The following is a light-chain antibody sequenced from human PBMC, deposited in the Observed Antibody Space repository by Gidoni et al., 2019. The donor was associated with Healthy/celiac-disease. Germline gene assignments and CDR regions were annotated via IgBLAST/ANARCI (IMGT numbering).Light chain of an antibody. CDR3: QSYDSSLSGWV. CDR2: GNS. CDR1: SSNIGAGYD. J-gene: IGLJ3*02. Sequence: QSVLTQPPSVSGAPGQRVPISCTGVSSNIGAGYDVHWYQQLPGTAPKLLIYGNSNRPSGVPDRFSGSKSGTSASLAITGLQAEDEADYYCQSYDSSLSGWVFGGGTKLTVL. V-gene: IGLV1-40*01.